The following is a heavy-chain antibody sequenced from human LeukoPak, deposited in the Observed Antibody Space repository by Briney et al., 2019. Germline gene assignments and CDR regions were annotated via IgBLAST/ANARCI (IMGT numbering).Heavy chain of an antibody. D-gene: IGHD3-3*01. Sequence: PSQTLSLTCTVSGGSISSGGYYWSWTRQPPGKGLEWIGYIYHSGSTYYNPSLKSRVTISVDRSKNQFSLKLSSVTAADTAVYYCARAVPIFGVVIPYYFDYWGQGTLVTVSS. V-gene: IGHV4-30-2*01. J-gene: IGHJ4*02. CDR1: GGSISSGGYY. CDR3: ARAVPIFGVVIPYYFDY. CDR2: IYHSGST.